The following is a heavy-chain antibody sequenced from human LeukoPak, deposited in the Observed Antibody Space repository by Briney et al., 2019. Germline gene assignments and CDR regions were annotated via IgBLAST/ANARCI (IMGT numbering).Heavy chain of an antibody. J-gene: IGHJ3*02. CDR3: VPLRDSGGNFDAFDI. D-gene: IGHD4-23*01. CDR2: ISSSGSTI. Sequence: LTGGSLRLSCAGFGFFFRSYEMNWVRQAPGKGLEWVSYISSSGSTIYYADSVQGRFTISRDNTNNLLYLQMNSLRAEDTAVYYCVPLRDSGGNFDAFDIWGQGTMVTVSS. CDR1: GFFFRSYE. V-gene: IGHV3-48*03.